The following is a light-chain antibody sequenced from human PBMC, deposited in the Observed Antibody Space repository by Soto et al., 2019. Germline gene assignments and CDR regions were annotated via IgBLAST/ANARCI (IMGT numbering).Light chain of an antibody. CDR2: GAS. Sequence: ELGLTQSPGTLSLSPGERATLSCRASQSVSSSYLAWYQQKPGQAPRLLIYGASSRATGIPDRFSGSGSGTDFTITISRLEPEDFAVYYCQQYDSSPVTFGPGTKVDIK. CDR1: QSVSSSY. V-gene: IGKV3-20*01. CDR3: QQYDSSPVT. J-gene: IGKJ3*01.